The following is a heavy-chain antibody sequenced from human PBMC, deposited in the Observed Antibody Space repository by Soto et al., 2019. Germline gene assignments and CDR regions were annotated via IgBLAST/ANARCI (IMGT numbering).Heavy chain of an antibody. Sequence: QVRLVESGGGVVQPGRSLRLSCTASGFSFSSYAMYWFRQPPGKGLEWVAVISHDGSNKHYADSVKGRFTVSRDNSTHSRDLQLNSLRGEDTGMYYCARDMYSSVYFVKWFAPWAQETLVPVSS. CDR1: GFSFSSYA. CDR3: ARDMYSSVYFVKWFAP. CDR2: ISHDGSNK. D-gene: IGHD6-19*01. V-gene: IGHV3-30-3*01. J-gene: IGHJ5*02.